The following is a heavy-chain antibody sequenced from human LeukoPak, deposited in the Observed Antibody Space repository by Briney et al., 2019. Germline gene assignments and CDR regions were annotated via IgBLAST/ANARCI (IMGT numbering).Heavy chain of an antibody. CDR2: ISAGDDYI. J-gene: IGHJ6*02. V-gene: IGHV3-21*01. CDR1: GFTFSTYT. CDR3: AKGIRGYYYNLEV. Sequence: GGSLRLSCAASGFTFSTYTMNWVRQTPGKGLEWVSCISAGDDYIYYADSVKGRFTISRDNAKKSLYLQMNSLRAEDTAVYYCAKGIRGYYYNLEVWGQGTTVTVSS.